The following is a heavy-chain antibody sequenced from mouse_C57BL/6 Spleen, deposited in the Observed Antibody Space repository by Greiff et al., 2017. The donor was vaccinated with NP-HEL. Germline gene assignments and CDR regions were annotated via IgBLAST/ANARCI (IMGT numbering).Heavy chain of an antibody. CDR3: ARTFYYFDY. CDR2: IYPGDGDT. V-gene: IGHV1-82*01. Sequence: QVQLKESGPELVKPGASVKISCKASGYAFSSSWMNWVKQRPGKGLEWIGRIYPGDGDTNYNGKFKGKATLTADKSSSTAYMQLSSLTSEDSAVYFCARTFYYFDYWGQGTTLTVSS. CDR1: GYAFSSSW. J-gene: IGHJ2*01.